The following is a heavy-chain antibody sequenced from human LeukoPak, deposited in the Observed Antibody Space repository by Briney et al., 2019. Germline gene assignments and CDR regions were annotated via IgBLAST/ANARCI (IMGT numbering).Heavy chain of an antibody. CDR2: INHSGST. CDR1: GGSFSGYY. Sequence: SETLSLTCAVYGGSFSGYYWSWIRQPPGKGLEWIWEINHSGSTNYNPSLKSRVTISVDTSKNQFSLKLSSVTAADTAVYYCARGIKQYGSGRYQVWGQGTQVTVSS. J-gene: IGHJ4*03. V-gene: IGHV4-34*01. CDR3: ARGIKQYGSGRYQV. D-gene: IGHD3-10*01.